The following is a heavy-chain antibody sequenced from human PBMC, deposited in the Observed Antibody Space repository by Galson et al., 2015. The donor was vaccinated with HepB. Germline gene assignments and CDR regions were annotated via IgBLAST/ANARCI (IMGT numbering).Heavy chain of an antibody. CDR1: GFTFSGSA. J-gene: IGHJ1*01. CDR3: IAPGYCSSSSCPYLA. CDR2: IRSKANSYAT. V-gene: IGHV3-73*01. D-gene: IGHD2-2*03. Sequence: SLRLSCAASGFTFSGSAMHWVRQASGKGLEWVGRIRSKANSYATAYAASVKGRFTISRDDSKNTAYLQMNSLKTEDTAVYYCIAPGYCSSSSCPYLAWGQGTLVTVSS.